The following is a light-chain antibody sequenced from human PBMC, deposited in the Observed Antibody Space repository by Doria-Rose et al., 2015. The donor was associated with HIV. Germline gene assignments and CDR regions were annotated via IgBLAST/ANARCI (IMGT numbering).Light chain of an antibody. Sequence: THSPCTLSLSPGERATLSCRASQRVQSSYLAWYQQKPGQAPRLLIYDASTRATGIPDRFSGSRSGTDFTLTISRLEPEDVAVYYCQQYGTSRGTFGQGTRLEIK. CDR2: DAS. CDR3: QQYGTSRGT. J-gene: IGKJ5*01. CDR1: QRVQSSY. V-gene: IGKV3-20*01.